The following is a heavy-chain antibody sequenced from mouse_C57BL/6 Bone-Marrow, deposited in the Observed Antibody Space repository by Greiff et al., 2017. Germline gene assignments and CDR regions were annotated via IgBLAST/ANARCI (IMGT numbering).Heavy chain of an antibody. CDR2: ISYDGSN. CDR1: GYSITSGYY. CDR3: ARGAGGGYFDY. D-gene: IGHD1-1*02. V-gene: IGHV3-6*01. Sequence: EVQLQESGPGLVKPSQSLSLTCSVTGYSITSGYYWNWIRQFPGNKLEWMGYISYDGSNNYNPSLKNRISITRDTSKNQFFLKLNSVTTEDTATYDCARGAGGGYFDYWGQGTTLTVSS. J-gene: IGHJ2*01.